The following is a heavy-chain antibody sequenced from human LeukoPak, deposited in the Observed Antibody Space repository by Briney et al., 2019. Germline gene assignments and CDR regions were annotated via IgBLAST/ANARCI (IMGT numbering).Heavy chain of an antibody. CDR3: ARAKGAFDH. CDR1: GYTFTNYD. J-gene: IGHJ4*02. D-gene: IGHD3-16*01. Sequence: ASVKVSCKTSGYTFTNYDINWVRQATGQGLEWMGWMNPKSGNTGSAQRFQGRVTMTRDTSISTAYMELSSLRSEDTAVYYCARAKGAFDHWGQGTLVTVSS. V-gene: IGHV1-8*01. CDR2: MNPKSGNT.